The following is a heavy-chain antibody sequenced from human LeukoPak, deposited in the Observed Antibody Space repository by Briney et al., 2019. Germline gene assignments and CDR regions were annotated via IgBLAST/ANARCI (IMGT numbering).Heavy chain of an antibody. CDR2: ISAYNGNT. D-gene: IGHD6-19*01. CDR3: ARDSERASSGWYMAWIQED. V-gene: IGHV1-18*01. Sequence: ASVKVSCKASGYTLTSYGISWVRQAPGQGLEWMGWISAYNGNTNYAQKLQGRVTMTTDTSTSTAYMELRSLRSDDTAVYYCARDSERASSGWYMAWIQEDWGQGTLVTVSS. CDR1: GYTLTSYG. J-gene: IGHJ4*02.